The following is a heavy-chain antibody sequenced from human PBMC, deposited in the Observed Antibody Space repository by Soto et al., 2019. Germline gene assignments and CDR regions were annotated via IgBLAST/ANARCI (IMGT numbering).Heavy chain of an antibody. V-gene: IGHV4-39*02. J-gene: IGHJ5*02. CDR2: IDYRGTI. Sequence: TLSLTCTVSGGSIATSSYFWAWIRRPPGKGLEWIGSIDYRGTIYNNPSLKSRVTISVDTSKNHFSLKLDSVTAADTALYYCSRRAPKGFDPWGQGTLVTVSS. CDR1: GGSIATSSYF. CDR3: SRRAPKGFDP.